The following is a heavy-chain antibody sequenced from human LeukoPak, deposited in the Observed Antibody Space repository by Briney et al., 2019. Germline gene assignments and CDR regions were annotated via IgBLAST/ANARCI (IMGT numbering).Heavy chain of an antibody. CDR1: GFAFRVYW. V-gene: IGHV3-7*05. CDR2: IKQDGTEK. D-gene: IGHD2-21*02. J-gene: IGHJ4*02. CDR3: ATVVSGFIDN. Sequence: PGGSLRLSCAASGFAFRVYWMTWVRQTPGKELQWVANIKQDGTEKYYLDSVKGRFAISRDNANNSLYLQMNSLRADDTALYYCATVVSGFIDNWGQGTLVTVSS.